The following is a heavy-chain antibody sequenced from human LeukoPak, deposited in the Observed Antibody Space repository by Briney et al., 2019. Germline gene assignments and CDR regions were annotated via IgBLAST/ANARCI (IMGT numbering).Heavy chain of an antibody. V-gene: IGHV3-33*01. D-gene: IGHD6-13*01. Sequence: QPGRSLRLSCAASGFTFSSYGMHWVRQAPGKGLEWVADIWYDGSNKYYADSVKGRFTISRDNSKNTLYLQMNSLRAEDTTVYYCARVRSYSSLCAWGQGTLVTVSS. J-gene: IGHJ5*02. CDR2: IWYDGSNK. CDR3: ARVRSYSSLCA. CDR1: GFTFSSYG.